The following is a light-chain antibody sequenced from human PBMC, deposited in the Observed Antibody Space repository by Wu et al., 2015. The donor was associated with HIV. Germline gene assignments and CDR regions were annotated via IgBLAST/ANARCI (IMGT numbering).Light chain of an antibody. V-gene: IGKV3-20*01. CDR3: QQYGSSPLT. CDR2: VAS. CDR1: QSLIKYH. J-gene: IGKJ4*01. Sequence: EILLTQSPGTLSLFPGESATLSCRASQSLIKYHLAWYQQKPGQAPRLLIYVASSRATGVPDRFSGSGSGTDFTLTISRLEPEDFAVYYCQQYGSSPLTFGGGTKVEI.